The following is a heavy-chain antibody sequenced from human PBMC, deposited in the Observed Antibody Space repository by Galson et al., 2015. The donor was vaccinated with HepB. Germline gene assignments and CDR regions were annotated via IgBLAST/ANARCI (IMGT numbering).Heavy chain of an antibody. J-gene: IGHJ6*03. D-gene: IGHD3-3*01. CDR1: GYTFTSYD. Sequence: SVKVSCKASGYTFTSYDINWLRQATGQGLEWMGWMNPNSGNTGYAQKFQGRVTMTRNTSISTAYMELSSLRSEDTAMYYCATTQRPYYDFWSVYYSHYYYYMDVWGKGTPVTVSS. CDR3: ATTQRPYYDFWSVYYSHYYYYMDV. V-gene: IGHV1-8*01. CDR2: MNPNSGNT.